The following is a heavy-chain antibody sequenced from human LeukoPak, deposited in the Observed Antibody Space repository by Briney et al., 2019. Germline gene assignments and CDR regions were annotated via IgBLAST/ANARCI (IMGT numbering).Heavy chain of an antibody. J-gene: IGHJ4*02. D-gene: IGHD5-18*01. CDR3: ARSRGYSYGTTFLDY. Sequence: PSETLSLTCTVSGGSISIYYWSWIRQPPGKGLEWIGYIYYSGSINYNPSLKSRVTISVDTSKNQFSLKLSSVTAADTAVYYCARSRGYSYGTTFLDYWGQGTLVTVSS. V-gene: IGHV4-59*08. CDR2: IYYSGSI. CDR1: GGSISIYY.